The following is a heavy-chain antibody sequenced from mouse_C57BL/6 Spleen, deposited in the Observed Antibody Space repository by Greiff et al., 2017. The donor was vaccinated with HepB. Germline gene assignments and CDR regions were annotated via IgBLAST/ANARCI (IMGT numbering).Heavy chain of an antibody. Sequence: QVQLKQPGAELVMPGASVKLSCKASGYTFTSYWMHWVKQRPGQGLEWIGEIDPSDSYTNYNQKFKGKSTLTVDKSSSTAYMQLSSLTSEDSAVYYCARKGVPFTTEDYYAMDYWGQGTSVTVSS. D-gene: IGHD1-1*01. CDR1: GYTFTSYW. CDR2: IDPSDSYT. CDR3: ARKGVPFTTEDYYAMDY. J-gene: IGHJ4*01. V-gene: IGHV1-69*01.